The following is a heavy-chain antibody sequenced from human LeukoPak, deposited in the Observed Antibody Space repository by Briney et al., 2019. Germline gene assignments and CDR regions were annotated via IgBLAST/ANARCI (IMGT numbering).Heavy chain of an antibody. CDR2: ISYDGNNK. D-gene: IGHD2-15*01. CDR1: GFTFSSYA. J-gene: IGHJ4*02. Sequence: GGSLRLSCAASGFTFSSYAMHWVRQAPGKGLEWVAVISYDGNNKYYADSVKGRFTISGDNSKNTLYLQMNSLRAEDTAVYSCARGPLGYCSGSTCSNFDYWGQGTLVTVSS. V-gene: IGHV3-30-3*01. CDR3: ARGPLGYCSGSTCSNFDY.